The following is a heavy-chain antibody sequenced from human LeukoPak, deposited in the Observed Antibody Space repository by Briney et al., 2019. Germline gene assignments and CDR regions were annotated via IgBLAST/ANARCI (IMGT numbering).Heavy chain of an antibody. J-gene: IGHJ4*02. CDR2: IYYSGST. V-gene: IGHV4-59*01. CDR1: GGSISSYY. D-gene: IGHD4-17*01. Sequence: SETLSLTCTVSGGSISSYYWSWIRQPPGKGLEWIGYIYYSGSTNYNPSLKSRVTISVDTSKNQFSLKLSSVTAADTAVYYCARDLSAHGRGLDYWGQGTLVTVSS. CDR3: ARDLSAHGRGLDY.